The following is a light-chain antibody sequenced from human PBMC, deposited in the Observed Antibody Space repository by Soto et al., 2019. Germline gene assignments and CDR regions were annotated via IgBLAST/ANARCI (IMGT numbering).Light chain of an antibody. CDR3: QQYNNWPRT. CDR1: QSVSSN. J-gene: IGKJ1*01. V-gene: IGKV3-15*01. Sequence: EIVMTQSPATLSVSPGERATLSCRASQSVSSNLAWYQQKPGQAPRLLIYGASTRATGIPARFSGSGSGTEFTLTISSLQSEYFEVYYCQQYNNWPRTFGQGTKVEIK. CDR2: GAS.